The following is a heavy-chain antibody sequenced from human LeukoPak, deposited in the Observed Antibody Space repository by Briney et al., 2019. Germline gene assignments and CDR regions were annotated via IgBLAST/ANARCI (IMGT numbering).Heavy chain of an antibody. CDR2: ISGSGGST. Sequence: GGSLRLSCAASGFTFSSYATSWVRQAPGKGLEWVSAISGSGGSTYYADSVKGRFTISRDNSKNTLYLQMNSLRAEDTAVYYCSIGPQRYCSGGYCYGDYWGQGTLVTVSS. CDR1: GFTFSSYA. D-gene: IGHD2-15*01. V-gene: IGHV3-23*01. CDR3: SIGPQRYCSGGYCYGDY. J-gene: IGHJ4*02.